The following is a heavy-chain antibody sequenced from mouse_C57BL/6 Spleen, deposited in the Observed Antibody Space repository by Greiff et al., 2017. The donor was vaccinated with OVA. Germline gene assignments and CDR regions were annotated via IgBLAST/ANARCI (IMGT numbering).Heavy chain of an antibody. D-gene: IGHD1-1*01. J-gene: IGHJ4*01. V-gene: IGHV5-9*01. CDR3: ARHGDYYGSSYLLYAMDY. CDR2: ISGGGGNT. Sequence: EVQLQESGGGLVKPGGSLKLSCAASGFTFSSYTMSWVRQTPEKRLEWVATISGGGGNTYYPDSVKGRFTISRDNAKNTLYLQMSSLRSEDTALYYCARHGDYYGSSYLLYAMDYWGQGTSVTVSS. CDR1: GFTFSSYT.